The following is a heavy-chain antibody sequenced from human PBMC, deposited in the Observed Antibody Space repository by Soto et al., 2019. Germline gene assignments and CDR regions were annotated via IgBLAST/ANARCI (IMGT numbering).Heavy chain of an antibody. CDR1: GGSIISSGW. CDR3: ARDFKAPNDAWAFDY. CDR2: ISHSGTT. D-gene: IGHD3-16*01. V-gene: IGHV4-4*02. J-gene: IGHJ4*02. Sequence: PSVPQSVTWTVSGGSIISSGWWRLVHQPPGKGLEWIGEISHSGTTIYNPSLKSRVTISVDESQNHFSLKLTSVTAADTAVYFCARDFKAPNDAWAFDYWGQGALVTVSS.